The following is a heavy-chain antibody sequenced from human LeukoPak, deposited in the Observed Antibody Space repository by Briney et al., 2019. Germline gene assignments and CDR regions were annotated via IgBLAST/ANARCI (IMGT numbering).Heavy chain of an antibody. J-gene: IGHJ6*02. CDR2: ISGSGSTI. V-gene: IGHV3-11*01. CDR3: TTLHYYGMVV. Sequence: GGSLRLSCAASGLTFSDYYMSWVRQAPGKGLEWVSYISGSGSTIYYADSVKGRFTNSRDNAKNSLYLQMDSLSAEDTAVYYCTTLHYYGMVVWGPGTTVTVS. CDR1: GLTFSDYY.